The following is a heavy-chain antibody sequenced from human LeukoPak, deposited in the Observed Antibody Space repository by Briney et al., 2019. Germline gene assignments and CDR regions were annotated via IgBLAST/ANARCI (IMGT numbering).Heavy chain of an antibody. D-gene: IGHD2-15*01. Sequence: ASVKVSCKASGGTFSSYAISWVRQAPGQGLEWMGGIIPIFGTANYAQKFQGRVTITADVSTSTAYMELSSLRSEDTAVYYCARDFHCSGGSCSSGYDYWGQGTLVTVSS. J-gene: IGHJ4*02. V-gene: IGHV1-69*13. CDR3: ARDFHCSGGSCSSGYDY. CDR1: GGTFSSYA. CDR2: IIPIFGTA.